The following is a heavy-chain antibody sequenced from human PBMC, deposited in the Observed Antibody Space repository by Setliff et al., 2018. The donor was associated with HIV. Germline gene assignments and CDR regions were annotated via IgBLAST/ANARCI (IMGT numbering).Heavy chain of an antibody. CDR3: ARLLVAGMLFDY. Sequence: SETLSLTCTVSGGSIVRYYWTWIRQPPGKGLEWIGYIYYSGSTNYNPSLKSRVIISVDTSKMQFSLKLRSVTAADTAVYYCARLLVAGMLFDYWGQGTLVTVSS. V-gene: IGHV4-59*08. CDR2: IYYSGST. CDR1: GGSIVRYY. J-gene: IGHJ4*02. D-gene: IGHD2-15*01.